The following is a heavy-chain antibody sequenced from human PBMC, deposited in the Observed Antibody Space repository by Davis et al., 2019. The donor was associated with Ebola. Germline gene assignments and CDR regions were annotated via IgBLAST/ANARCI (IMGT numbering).Heavy chain of an antibody. CDR1: GGTFSSYT. D-gene: IGHD2-2*01. CDR3: ARVHGLLFPSFDY. J-gene: IGHJ4*02. Sequence: AASVKVSCKASGGTFSSYTISWVRQAPGQGLEWMGRIIPILGIANYAQKFQGRVTITADKSTSTAYMELRSLRSDDTAVYYCARVHGLLFPSFDYWGQGTLVTVSS. V-gene: IGHV1-69*02. CDR2: IIPILGIA.